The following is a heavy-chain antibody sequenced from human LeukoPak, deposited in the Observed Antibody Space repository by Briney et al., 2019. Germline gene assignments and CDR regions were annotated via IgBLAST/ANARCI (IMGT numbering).Heavy chain of an antibody. J-gene: IGHJ5*02. Sequence: PGGSLRLSCVASGFTFSSYAMNWVRQAPGKGLEWVSAISFTGSNSYYADSVKGRFTISRDNSKNTMYLQMEDLRAEDTATYYCAKNWEHQRDWFDLWGQGTLVTVSS. CDR3: AKNWEHQRDWFDL. V-gene: IGHV3-23*01. CDR2: ISFTGSNS. CDR1: GFTFSSYA. D-gene: IGHD1/OR15-1a*01.